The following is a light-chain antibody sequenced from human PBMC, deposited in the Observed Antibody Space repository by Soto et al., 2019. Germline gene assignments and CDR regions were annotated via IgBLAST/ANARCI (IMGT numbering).Light chain of an antibody. Sequence: QSALTQPPSASGTPGQRVTISCSVSRSSIGTNTVNWYQQFPGTAPKVLIYSTNQRPSGVPDRFSGSKSGTSASLAISGLQSEDEADYYCAAWDDGLNGWVFGGGTKVTVL. CDR1: RSSIGTNT. J-gene: IGLJ3*02. V-gene: IGLV1-44*01. CDR2: STN. CDR3: AAWDDGLNGWV.